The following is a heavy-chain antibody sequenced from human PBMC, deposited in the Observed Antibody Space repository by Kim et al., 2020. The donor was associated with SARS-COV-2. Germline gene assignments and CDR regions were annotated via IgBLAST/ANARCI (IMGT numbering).Heavy chain of an antibody. D-gene: IGHD6-13*01. CDR1: GYTFTSYA. J-gene: IGHJ5*02. V-gene: IGHV7-4-1*02. CDR3: AREGIAAAGLYNWFDP. Sequence: ASVKVSCKASGYTFTSYAMNWVRQAPGQGLEWMGWINTNTGNPTYAQGFTGRFVFSLDTSVSTAYLQISSLKAEDTAVYYCAREGIAAAGLYNWFDPWGQGTLVTVSS. CDR2: INTNTGNP.